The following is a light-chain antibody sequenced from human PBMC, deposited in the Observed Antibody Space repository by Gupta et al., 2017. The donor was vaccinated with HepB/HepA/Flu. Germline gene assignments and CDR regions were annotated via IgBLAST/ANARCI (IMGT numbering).Light chain of an antibody. CDR2: WAS. J-gene: IGKJ3*01. CDR1: QSVLYSSNNKNY. Sequence: DILMTQYPDSLAVSLGARATVNCKSSQSVLYSSNNKNYLAWYQQKPGQPPKLLIYWASTRESGVPDRFSGSGSGTDFTLTISSLQAADVAVYYCQQYYTTPLTFGPGTKVDVK. V-gene: IGKV4-1*01. CDR3: QQYYTTPLT.